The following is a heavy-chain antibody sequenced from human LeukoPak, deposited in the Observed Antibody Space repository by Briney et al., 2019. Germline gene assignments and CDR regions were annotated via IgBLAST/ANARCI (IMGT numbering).Heavy chain of an antibody. D-gene: IGHD2-15*01. CDR2: ISSSSSTI. CDR3: VRGGESTWS. CDR1: GFTFSIYS. Sequence: GGSLRLSCAASGFTFSIYSMNWVRQAPGKGLEWVSYISSSSSTIYYADSVKSRFTISRDNAKNSLYLQMNSLRAEDTAVYYCVRGGESTWSWGQGTLVTVSS. J-gene: IGHJ5*02. V-gene: IGHV3-48*01.